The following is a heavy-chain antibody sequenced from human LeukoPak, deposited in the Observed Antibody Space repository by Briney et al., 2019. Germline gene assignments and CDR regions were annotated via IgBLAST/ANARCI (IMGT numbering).Heavy chain of an antibody. CDR3: ARYSSSWYGGYDY. Sequence: GASAKVSCKASGHTFTGYYMHWARQAPGQGLEWMGRINPNSGGTNYAQKFQGRVTMTRDTSISTAYMELSRLRSDDTAVYYCARYSSSWYGGYDYWGQGTLVTVSS. V-gene: IGHV1-2*06. CDR2: INPNSGGT. D-gene: IGHD6-13*01. J-gene: IGHJ4*02. CDR1: GHTFTGYY.